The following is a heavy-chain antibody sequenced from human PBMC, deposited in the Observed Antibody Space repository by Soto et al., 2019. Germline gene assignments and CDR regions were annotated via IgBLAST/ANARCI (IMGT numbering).Heavy chain of an antibody. CDR2: INPIFGTA. CDR3: ARPLLGRGFAFDY. J-gene: IGHJ4*02. V-gene: IGHV1-69*13. D-gene: IGHD3-10*01. Sequence: SVKVSCKASGGTFRSYDINWVRQAPGQGLEWIGGINPIFGTADYAQKFQGRVTVTADESTTTAYMELSSLRSEDTAMYYCARPLLGRGFAFDYWGQGTLVTVSS. CDR1: GGTFRSYD.